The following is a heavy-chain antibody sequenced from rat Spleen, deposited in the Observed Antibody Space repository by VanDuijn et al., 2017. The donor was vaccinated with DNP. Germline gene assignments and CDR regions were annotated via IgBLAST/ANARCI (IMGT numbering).Heavy chain of an antibody. J-gene: IGHJ3*01. Sequence: EVQLVESGGGLVQPGRSLTLSCAVSGFTFSNSDMAWVRQAPTKGLEWVASISTSGCITYYRDSVKGRFTISRDNAKNTLYLQMDSLRSEDTATYYCATGTFAYWGQGTLVTVSS. CDR3: ATGTFAY. CDR2: ISTSGCIT. CDR1: GFTFSNSD. V-gene: IGHV5S13*01.